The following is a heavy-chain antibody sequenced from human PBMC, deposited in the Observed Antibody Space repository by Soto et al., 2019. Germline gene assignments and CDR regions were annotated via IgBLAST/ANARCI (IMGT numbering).Heavy chain of an antibody. CDR2: ISYDGYNK. D-gene: IGHD5-18*01. V-gene: IGHV3-30*18. CDR3: AKGLSGYSYGNWHFDL. CDR1: GFTFSSYG. J-gene: IGHJ2*01. Sequence: QVQLAESGGGVVQPGRSLRLSCAASGFTFSSYGMHWVRQAPAKGLEWVAVISYDGYNKYYADSVKGRFTISRDNSKNTLYLQMNSLRAEDTAVFYCAKGLSGYSYGNWHFDLWGRGTLVTVSS.